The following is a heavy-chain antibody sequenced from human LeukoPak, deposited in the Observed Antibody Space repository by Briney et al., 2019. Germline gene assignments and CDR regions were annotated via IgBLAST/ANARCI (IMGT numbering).Heavy chain of an antibody. V-gene: IGHV3-30*03. J-gene: IGHJ4*02. CDR3: ARDVQMIDRPFDY. Sequence: GGSLRLSCAASGFTFSSYGMHWVRQAPGKGLEWVAVISYDGSNKYYADSVKGRFTISRDNSKNTLYLQMNSLRAEDTAVYYCARDVQMIDRPFDYWGQGTLVTVSS. CDR1: GFTFSSYG. CDR2: ISYDGSNK. D-gene: IGHD3-22*01.